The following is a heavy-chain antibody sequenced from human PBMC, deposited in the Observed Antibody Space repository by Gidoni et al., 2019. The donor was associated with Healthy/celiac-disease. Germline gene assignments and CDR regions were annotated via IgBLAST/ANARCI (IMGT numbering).Heavy chain of an antibody. CDR3: ARETGTYNSSKFDY. V-gene: IGHV1-69*01. J-gene: IGHJ4*02. Sequence: QVQLVQSGAEVKKPGSSVKVSCKASGGTFSSYAFSWVRQAPGQGLEWMGGIIPILGASNYAQKCQDRVTITADDSTTTAYMELSSLRSEDTAVYYCARETGTYNSSKFDYWGQGTLVTVSS. CDR1: GGTFSSYA. CDR2: IIPILGAS. D-gene: IGHD1-7*01.